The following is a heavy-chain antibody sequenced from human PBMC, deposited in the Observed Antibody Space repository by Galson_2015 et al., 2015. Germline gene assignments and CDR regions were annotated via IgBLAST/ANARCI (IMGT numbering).Heavy chain of an antibody. V-gene: IGHV3-30*18. CDR3: AKDLTRYCSGGSCDNFDY. CDR1: GFTFSNYG. Sequence: SLRLSCAASGFTFSNYGMHWVRQAPGKGLEWVAVLSYDGSNKYYADSVKGRITISRDNSKNTLYLQMNSLRPEDTAVYYCAKDLTRYCSGGSCDNFDYWGQGTLVTVSS. D-gene: IGHD2-15*01. J-gene: IGHJ4*02. CDR2: LSYDGSNK.